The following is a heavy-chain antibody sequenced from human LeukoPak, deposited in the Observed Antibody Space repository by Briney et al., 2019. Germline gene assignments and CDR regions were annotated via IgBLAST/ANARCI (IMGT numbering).Heavy chain of an antibody. CDR3: AKDSFYDSSGYLDY. J-gene: IGHJ4*02. V-gene: IGHV3-30*18. D-gene: IGHD3-22*01. CDR1: GFTFSDYY. Sequence: PGGSLRLSCAASGFTFSDYYMSWIRQAPGKGLEWVAVISYDGSNKYYADSVKGRFTISRDNSKNTLYLQMNSLRAEDTAVYYCAKDSFYDSSGYLDYWGQGTLVTVSS. CDR2: ISYDGSNK.